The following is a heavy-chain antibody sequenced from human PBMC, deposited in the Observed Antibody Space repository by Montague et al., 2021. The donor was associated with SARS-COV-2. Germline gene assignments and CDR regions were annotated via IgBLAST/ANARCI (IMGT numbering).Heavy chain of an antibody. CDR3: AKGRHGSGTYYSDS. CDR1: GFTFDDLE. CDR2: TSWDGGVK. J-gene: IGHJ4*02. V-gene: IGHV3-9*01. Sequence: SLRLSCAASGFTFDDLERKGVWEALGKGLEWVSSTSWDGGVKGYADSVKGRFTISRDNARNSLYLQMNSLRPDDTAFYYCAKGRHGSGTYYSDSWGQGTLVTVSS. D-gene: IGHD3-10*01.